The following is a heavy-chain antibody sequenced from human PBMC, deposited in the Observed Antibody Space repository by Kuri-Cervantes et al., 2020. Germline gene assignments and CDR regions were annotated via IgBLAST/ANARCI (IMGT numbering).Heavy chain of an antibody. CDR3: ARDTVTTFRFSYYYYGMDV. D-gene: IGHD4-17*01. Sequence: GESLKISCAVSGFTFSNAFMSWVRQAPGKGLEWVANINENGNEKRYVDSVEGRFTISRDNAKNTQYLQMNSLRAEDTAVYYCARDTVTTFRFSYYYYGMDVWGQGTTVTVSS. CDR1: GFTFSNAF. CDR2: INENGNEK. J-gene: IGHJ6*02. V-gene: IGHV3-7*01.